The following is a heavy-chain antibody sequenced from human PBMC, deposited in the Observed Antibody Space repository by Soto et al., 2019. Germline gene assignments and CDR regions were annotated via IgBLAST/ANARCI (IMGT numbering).Heavy chain of an antibody. CDR3: ARERQYYDILTGYYPLYGMDV. CDR1: GFTFISYW. D-gene: IGHD3-9*01. CDR2: INSDGSST. V-gene: IGHV3-74*01. Sequence: RGSLRLSCAASGFTFISYWMRCVGQAPGKGRVWVSRINSDGSSTSYADSVKGRFTISRDNAKNTLYLQMNSLRAEDTAVYYCARERQYYDILTGYYPLYGMDVWGQGTTVTVSS. J-gene: IGHJ6*02.